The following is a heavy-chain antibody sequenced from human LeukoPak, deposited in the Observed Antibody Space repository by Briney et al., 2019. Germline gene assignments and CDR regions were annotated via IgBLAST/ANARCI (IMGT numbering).Heavy chain of an antibody. Sequence: PGGPLRLSCAASGFTFSSYAMSGLRQAPGKGLEGVSTISGSGGSTYYADSVKGRFTISRDNSKNTLYLQMNSLRAEDTAVYYCAKGTYYPNYYFDYWGLGTLVTVSS. J-gene: IGHJ4*02. D-gene: IGHD2-21*01. CDR1: GFTFSSYA. CDR2: ISGSGGST. V-gene: IGHV3-23*01. CDR3: AKGTYYPNYYFDY.